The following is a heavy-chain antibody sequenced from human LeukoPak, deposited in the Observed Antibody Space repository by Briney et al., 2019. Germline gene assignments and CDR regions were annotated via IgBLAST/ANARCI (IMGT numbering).Heavy chain of an antibody. CDR3: ARDFTPGYSYGIL. CDR1: GGSISSGGYS. CDR2: IYYSGNT. Sequence: SETLSLTCAVSGGSISSGGYSWSWIRQPPGKGLEWIGYIYYSGNTYYNPSLKSRITLSVDTSKNQFSLKLSSVTAADTAVYYCARDFTPGYSYGILWGQGTLVTVPS. V-gene: IGHV4-30-4*07. J-gene: IGHJ4*02. D-gene: IGHD5-18*01.